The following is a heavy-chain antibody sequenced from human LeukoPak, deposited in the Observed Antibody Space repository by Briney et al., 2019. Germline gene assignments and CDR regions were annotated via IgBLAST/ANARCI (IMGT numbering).Heavy chain of an antibody. CDR1: GFTFSSYS. J-gene: IGHJ6*03. CDR3: ARVPGYSSSWYISYYYYYYTDV. V-gene: IGHV3-21*01. Sequence: PGGSLRLSCAASGFTFSSYSMNWVRQAPGKGLEWVSSISSSSSYIYYADSVKGRFTISRDNAKNSLYLQMNSLRAEDTAVYYCARVPGYSSSWYISYYYYYYTDVWGKGTTVTVSS. CDR2: ISSSSSYI. D-gene: IGHD6-13*01.